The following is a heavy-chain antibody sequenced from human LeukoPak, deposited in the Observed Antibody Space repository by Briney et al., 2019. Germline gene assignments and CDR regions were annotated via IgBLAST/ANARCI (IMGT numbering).Heavy chain of an antibody. D-gene: IGHD3-22*01. Sequence: SETLSLTCTVSGGSISSYYWSWIRQPPGKGLEWIGYIYYSGSTNYNPSLKSRVTISVDTSKNQFSLKLSSMTAADTAVYYCARDRSSGSQGSFDYWGQGTLVTVSS. V-gene: IGHV4-59*01. CDR1: GGSISSYY. J-gene: IGHJ4*02. CDR2: IYYSGST. CDR3: ARDRSSGSQGSFDY.